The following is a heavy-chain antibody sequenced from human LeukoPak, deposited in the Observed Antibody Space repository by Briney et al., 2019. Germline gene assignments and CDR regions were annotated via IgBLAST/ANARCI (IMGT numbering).Heavy chain of an antibody. V-gene: IGHV3-49*03. CDR3: TRDEYCSGGSCYLDYYYYYMDV. CDR2: IRSKAYGGTT. J-gene: IGHJ6*03. Sequence: PGRSLRLSCTASGFTFGDYAMSWFRQAPGKGLEWVGFIRSKAYGGTTEYAASVKGRFTISRDDSKSIAYLQMNGLKTEDTAVYYCTRDEYCSGGSCYLDYYYYYMDVWGKGTTVTVSS. CDR1: GFTFGDYA. D-gene: IGHD2-15*01.